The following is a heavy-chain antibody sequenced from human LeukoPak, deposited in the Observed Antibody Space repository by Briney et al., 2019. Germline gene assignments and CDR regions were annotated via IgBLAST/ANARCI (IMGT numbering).Heavy chain of an antibody. D-gene: IGHD3-22*01. CDR1: GGSFSGYY. CDR3: ARGPTYYYDSSGYSFFFQH. Sequence: SETLSLTCAVYGGSFSGYYWSWIRHPPGKGLEWIGEINHSGSTNYNPSLKSRVTISVDTSKNQFSLKLSSVTAADTAVYYCARGPTYYYDSSGYSFFFQHWGQGTLVTVSS. V-gene: IGHV4-34*01. J-gene: IGHJ1*01. CDR2: INHSGST.